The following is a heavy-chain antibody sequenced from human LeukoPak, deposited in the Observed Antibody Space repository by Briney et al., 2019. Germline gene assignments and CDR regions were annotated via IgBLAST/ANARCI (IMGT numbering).Heavy chain of an antibody. D-gene: IGHD3-22*01. CDR2: ISAYNGNT. J-gene: IGHJ4*02. V-gene: IGHV1-18*01. Sequence: ASVKVSCKASGYTFTSYGISWVRQAPGQGLEWMGWISAYNGNTNYAQKLQGRVTMTTDTSTSTAYMELRSLRSDDTAVYYCALYYYDSSGYYYSYWGQGTLVTVSS. CDR3: ALYYYDSSGYYYSY. CDR1: GYTFTSYG.